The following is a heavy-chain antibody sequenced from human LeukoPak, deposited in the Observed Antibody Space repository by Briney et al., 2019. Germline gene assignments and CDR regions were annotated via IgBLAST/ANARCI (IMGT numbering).Heavy chain of an antibody. D-gene: IGHD2-21*01. CDR3: ARNPLLYCGGDCWDRHDY. Sequence: SSETLSLTCTVSGGSISSGSYYWSWIRQPAGKGLEWIGRIYTSGSTNYNPSLKSRVTISVDTSKNQFSLKLSSVTAADTAVYYCARNPLLYCGGDCWDRHDYWGQGTLVTVSS. CDR1: GGSISSGSYY. CDR2: IYTSGST. J-gene: IGHJ4*02. V-gene: IGHV4-61*02.